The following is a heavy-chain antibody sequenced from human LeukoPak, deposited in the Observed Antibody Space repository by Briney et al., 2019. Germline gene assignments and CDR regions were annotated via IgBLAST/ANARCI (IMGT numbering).Heavy chain of an antibody. D-gene: IGHD6-13*01. V-gene: IGHV3-21*01. CDR2: ISSSSSYI. CDR1: GFTFSSYS. J-gene: IGHJ4*02. Sequence: PGVSLRLSCAASGFTFSSYSMNWVRQAPGKGLEWVSSISSSSSYIYYADSVKGRFTISRDNAKNTLYLQMNSLRAEDTAVYYCARDVETYAAAEEYYFDYWGQGTLVTVSS. CDR3: ARDVETYAAAEEYYFDY.